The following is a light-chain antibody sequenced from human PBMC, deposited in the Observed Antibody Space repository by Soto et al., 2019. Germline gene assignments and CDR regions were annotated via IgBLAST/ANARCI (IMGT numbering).Light chain of an antibody. CDR1: EGVGSN. J-gene: IGKJ1*01. V-gene: IGKV3-15*01. CDR3: QHYNSGPPPWT. Sequence: EIVMTQSPATLSVSPGERATLSCRASEGVGSNLAWYQQKPGQAPGLLIYSASTRATGTPARFSGSGSGTEFTLTISSLQSEDFAVYFCQHYNSGPPPWTFGQGTKVQV. CDR2: SAS.